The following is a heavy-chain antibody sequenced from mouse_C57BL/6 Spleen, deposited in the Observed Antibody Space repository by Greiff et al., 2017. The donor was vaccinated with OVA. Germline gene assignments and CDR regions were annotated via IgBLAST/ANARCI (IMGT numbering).Heavy chain of an antibody. V-gene: IGHV5-17*01. CDR1: GFTFSDYG. CDR2: ISSGSSTI. Sequence: EVKLVESGGGLVKPGGSLKLSCAASGFTFSDYGMHWVRQAPEKGLAWVAYISSGSSTIYYADTVKGRFTISRDNAKNTLFLQMTSLRSEDTAMYYCARPDYYGSSYAMDYWGQGTSVTVSS. CDR3: ARPDYYGSSYAMDY. D-gene: IGHD1-1*01. J-gene: IGHJ4*01.